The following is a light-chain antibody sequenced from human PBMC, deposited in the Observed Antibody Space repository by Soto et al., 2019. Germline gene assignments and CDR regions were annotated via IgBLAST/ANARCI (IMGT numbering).Light chain of an antibody. CDR3: AAWDDSLNGHWV. CDR1: SSNIGSNP. J-gene: IGLJ3*02. V-gene: IGLV1-44*01. CDR2: SNN. Sequence: QSVLTQPPSASGTPGQRVTISCSGSSSNIGSNPVNWYQQLPGTAPKVLIYSNNQRPSGVPDRFSGSKSGTSASLAISGLQSEYEADYYCAAWDDSLNGHWVFGGGTKLTVL.